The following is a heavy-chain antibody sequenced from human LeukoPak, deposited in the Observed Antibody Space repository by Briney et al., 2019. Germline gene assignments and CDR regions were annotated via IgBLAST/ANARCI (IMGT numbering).Heavy chain of an antibody. D-gene: IGHD5-24*01. CDR3: ARGVDGYNWIDY. Sequence: SVKVSCKASGGTFSSYAISWVRQAPGQGLEWMGGIIPIFGTANYAQKFQGRVTITTDESTSTAYMELSSLRSEDTAVYYCARGVDGYNWIDYWGQGTLVTVSS. CDR1: GGTFSSYA. V-gene: IGHV1-69*05. CDR2: IIPIFGTA. J-gene: IGHJ4*02.